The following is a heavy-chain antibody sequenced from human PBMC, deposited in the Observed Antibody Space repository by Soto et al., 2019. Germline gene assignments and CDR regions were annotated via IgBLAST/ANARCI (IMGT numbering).Heavy chain of an antibody. J-gene: IGHJ4*02. CDR3: ASLWGVYGDPQFDY. CDR2: IYYSGST. V-gene: IGHV4-59*08. Sequence: QVQLQESGPGLVKPSETLSLTCTVSGGSISSYYWSWIRQPPGKGLEWIGYIYYSGSTNYNPSLKSRVTISVDTSKNQFSLKLSSVTAADTAVYYCASLWGVYGDPQFDYWGQGTLVTVSS. CDR1: GGSISSYY. D-gene: IGHD4-17*01.